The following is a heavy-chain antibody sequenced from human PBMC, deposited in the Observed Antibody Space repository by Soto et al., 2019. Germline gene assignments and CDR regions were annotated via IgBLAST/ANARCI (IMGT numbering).Heavy chain of an antibody. V-gene: IGHV3-23*01. CDR1: RFTFSSYA. J-gene: IGHJ4*02. CDR2: ISGSGAST. D-gene: IGHD3-16*02. Sequence: GGSLRLSCAASRFTFSSYAMSWVRQAPGKGLEWVSVISGSGASTYFADSVKGRFTISRDNSKKTLFLQMNSLRAEDTAVYYCGYGMITFGGIIGWGQGTLVTVSS. CDR3: GYGMITFGGIIG.